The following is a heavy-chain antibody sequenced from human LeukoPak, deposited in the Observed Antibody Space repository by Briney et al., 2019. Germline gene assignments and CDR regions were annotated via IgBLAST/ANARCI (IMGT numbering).Heavy chain of an antibody. D-gene: IGHD3-22*01. J-gene: IGHJ1*01. CDR3: AIMHGYYDGSGYWVQ. CDR1: GFTFSSYA. Sequence: GRPLTLSCAASGFTFSSYAMHCVPQAPGKALEWVAVISYGGSNKYYEDPVKGRFNISRDNPRNTLYMQMNSLRDEDTALYYCAIMHGYYDGSGYWVQWGQGTLVTVSS. V-gene: IGHV3-30*07. CDR2: ISYGGSNK.